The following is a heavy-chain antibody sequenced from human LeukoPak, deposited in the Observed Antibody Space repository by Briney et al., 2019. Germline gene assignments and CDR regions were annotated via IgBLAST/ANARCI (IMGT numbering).Heavy chain of an antibody. D-gene: IGHD3-22*01. Sequence: SETLSLTCTVSGGSISSSSYYWGWIRQPPGKGLEWIGSIYYSGSTYYNPSLKSRVTISVDTSKNQFSLKLSSVTAADTAVYYCARRRMYYYDSSGYYFRRAFDIWGQGTMVTVSS. CDR3: ARRRMYYYDSSGYYFRRAFDI. CDR2: IYYSGST. V-gene: IGHV4-39*07. CDR1: GGSISSSSYY. J-gene: IGHJ3*02.